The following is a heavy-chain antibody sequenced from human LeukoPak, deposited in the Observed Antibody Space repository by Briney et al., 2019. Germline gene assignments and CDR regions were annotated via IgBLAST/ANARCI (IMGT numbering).Heavy chain of an antibody. CDR1: GGSISSSTYY. CDR3: ARPDSSGYNRFDP. J-gene: IGHJ5*02. CDR2: IYYSGST. Sequence: SETLSLTCTVSGGSISSSTYYWGWIRQPPGKGLEWIGSIYYSGSTYYNPSLKSRVTISVDTSKNQFSLKLSSVTAADTAVYYCARPDSSGYNRFDPWGQGTLVTVSS. D-gene: IGHD6-19*01. V-gene: IGHV4-39*01.